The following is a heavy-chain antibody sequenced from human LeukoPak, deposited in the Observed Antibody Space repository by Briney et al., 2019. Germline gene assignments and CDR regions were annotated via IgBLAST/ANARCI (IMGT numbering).Heavy chain of an antibody. CDR2: FSYNGNT. CDR1: GGSINSSPYY. V-gene: IGHV4-39*01. J-gene: IGHJ1*01. Sequence: SETLSLTCTVSGGSINSSPYYWGWIRQPPGEGLEWIGSFSYNGNTYYNPSLKSRVTISVDTSNNQFSLKLNSVTAADTAVYYCARQTYTSGWYPYFQHWGQGTLVTVSS. D-gene: IGHD6-19*01. CDR3: ARQTYTSGWYPYFQH.